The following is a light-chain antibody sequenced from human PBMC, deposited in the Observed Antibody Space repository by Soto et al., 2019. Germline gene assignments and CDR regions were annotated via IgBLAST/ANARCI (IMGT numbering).Light chain of an antibody. J-gene: IGKJ5*01. V-gene: IGKV3-15*01. CDR3: HQYHYWPPIT. CDR2: GAS. CDR1: QDVRIN. Sequence: EVVMTQSPATLSVSPGERATLSCRTSQDVRINLAWYQQKPGQAPGLLIQGASTRATGVPVRFSGSGSGTEFTLTITSLQSGDSAVYYCHQYHYWPPITFGQGTRLEIK.